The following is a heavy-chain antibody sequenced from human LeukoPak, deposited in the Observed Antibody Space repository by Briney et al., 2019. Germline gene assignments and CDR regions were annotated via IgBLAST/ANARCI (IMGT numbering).Heavy chain of an antibody. CDR1: GYTFTGYY. Sequence: ASVKVSCKASGYTFTGYYMHWVRQAPGQGLVWMGWINPNSGGTNYAQKFQGRVTMTRDTSISTAYMELSRLRSDDTAVYYCARDSSYYDYVWGSQEFDYWGQGTLVTVSS. D-gene: IGHD3-16*01. V-gene: IGHV1-2*02. CDR3: ARDSSYYDYVWGSQEFDY. CDR2: INPNSGGT. J-gene: IGHJ4*02.